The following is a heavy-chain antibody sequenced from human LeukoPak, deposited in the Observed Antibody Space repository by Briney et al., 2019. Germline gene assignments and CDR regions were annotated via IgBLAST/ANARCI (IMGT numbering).Heavy chain of an antibody. CDR3: ARWPRVAAAPLSNWFDP. J-gene: IGHJ5*02. V-gene: IGHV3-74*01. D-gene: IGHD6-13*01. CDR2: FDSDGSTT. Sequence: GGSLRLSCAASEFTFSNYEMHWVRQAPGKGLVWVSHFDSDGSTTTYADSVKGRFTISRDNAKSTLFLQMNSLRAEDTAVYYCARWPRVAAAPLSNWFDPWGQGTLVTVSS. CDR1: EFTFSNYE.